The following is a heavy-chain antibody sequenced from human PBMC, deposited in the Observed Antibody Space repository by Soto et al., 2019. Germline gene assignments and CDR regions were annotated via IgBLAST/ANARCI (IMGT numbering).Heavy chain of an antibody. J-gene: IGHJ3*02. Sequence: GGSLKISWKGSGYSFTSYWIGWGRQMPGEGLEWMGIIYPGDSDTSYSPSFQGQATISADKSISTAYLQWSSLTASDTAMYYCARNREVHYNWNYDAFDIWGQGTMVTVSS. V-gene: IGHV5-51*01. CDR1: GYSFTSYW. D-gene: IGHD1-7*01. CDR2: IYPGDSDT. CDR3: ARNREVHYNWNYDAFDI.